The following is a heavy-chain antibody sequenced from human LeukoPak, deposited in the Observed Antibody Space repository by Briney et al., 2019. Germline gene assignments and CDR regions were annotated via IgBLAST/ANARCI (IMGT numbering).Heavy chain of an antibody. CDR2: INPNSGGT. Sequence: ASVKVSCKASGYTFTSYYMHWVRQAPGQGLEWMGWINPNSGGTNYAQKFQGRVTMTRDTSISTAYMELSRLRSDDTAVYYCARGPRTITMVRGVIIDPPLSWWGQGTLVTVSS. J-gene: IGHJ4*02. CDR1: GYTFTSYY. V-gene: IGHV1-2*02. D-gene: IGHD3-10*01. CDR3: ARGPRTITMVRGVIIDPPLSW.